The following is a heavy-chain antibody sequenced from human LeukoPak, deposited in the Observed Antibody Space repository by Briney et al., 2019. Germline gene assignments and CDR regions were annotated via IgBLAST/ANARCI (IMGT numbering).Heavy chain of an antibody. CDR2: MNPNSGNT. J-gene: IGHJ6*02. Sequence: ASVKVSCKASGYTFTSYDINWVRQATGQGLEWMGWMNPNSGNTGYAQKFQGRVTMTRDTSISTGYMELSSLRSDDTAVYYCARPYSNYLYGMDAWGQGTTVTVSS. D-gene: IGHD4-11*01. CDR3: ARPYSNYLYGMDA. V-gene: IGHV1-8*01. CDR1: GYTFTSYD.